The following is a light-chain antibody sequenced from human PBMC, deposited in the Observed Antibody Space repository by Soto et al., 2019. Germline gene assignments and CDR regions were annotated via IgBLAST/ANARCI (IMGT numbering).Light chain of an antibody. CDR3: HQYNFTPWT. J-gene: IGKJ1*01. CDR1: QSVSSY. CDR2: GAS. V-gene: IGKV3-20*01. Sequence: EVGLTQSPGTLSLSPGERATLSCRASQSVSSYLAWYQQKPGQAPRLLIYGASRATGIPDRFSASGSGTDFTLTISRLEPEDFAMYYCHQYNFTPWTFGQGTKVEIK.